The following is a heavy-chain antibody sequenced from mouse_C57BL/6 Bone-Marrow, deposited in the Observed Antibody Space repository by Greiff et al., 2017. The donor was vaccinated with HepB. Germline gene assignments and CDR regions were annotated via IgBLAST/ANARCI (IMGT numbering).Heavy chain of an antibody. V-gene: IGHV5-4*03. D-gene: IGHD1-1*01. CDR2: ISDGGSYT. CDR1: GFTFSSYA. Sequence: EVKLVESGGGLVKPGGSLKLSCAASGFTFSSYAMSWVRQTPEKRLEWVATISDGGSYTYYPDNVKGRFTISRDNAKNNLYLQMSHLKSEDTAMYYCARVGIYYYGSSHQAWFAYWGQGTLVTVSA. CDR3: ARVGIYYYGSSHQAWFAY. J-gene: IGHJ3*01.